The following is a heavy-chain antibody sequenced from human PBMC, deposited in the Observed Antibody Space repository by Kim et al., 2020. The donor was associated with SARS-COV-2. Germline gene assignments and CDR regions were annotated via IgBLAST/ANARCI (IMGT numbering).Heavy chain of an antibody. Sequence: SETLSLTCTVSGGSISSYYWSWIRQPPGKGLEWIGYIYYSGRTNYNPSLKSRVTISVDTSKNQFSLKLSSVTAADTAVYYCARSAKDILTGYYYYYYMDVWGKGTTVTVSS. CDR1: GGSISSYY. D-gene: IGHD3-9*01. V-gene: IGHV4-59*01. CDR3: ARSAKDILTGYYYYYYMDV. J-gene: IGHJ6*03. CDR2: IYYSGRT.